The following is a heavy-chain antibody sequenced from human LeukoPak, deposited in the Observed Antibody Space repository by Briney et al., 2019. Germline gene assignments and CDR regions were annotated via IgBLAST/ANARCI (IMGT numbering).Heavy chain of an antibody. CDR3: ARDVGNFDY. V-gene: IGHV3-74*01. J-gene: IGHJ4*02. CDR1: GFTFNSYW. CDR2: MNIVGSGR. Sequence: GGSLRLSCAASGFTFNSYWIHWVRQAPGKGLVWVSYMNIVGSGRSYANSLKGRFTISRDNAKNTLYLQMNSLRAEDTAVYYCARDVGNFDYWGQGTLVTVSS.